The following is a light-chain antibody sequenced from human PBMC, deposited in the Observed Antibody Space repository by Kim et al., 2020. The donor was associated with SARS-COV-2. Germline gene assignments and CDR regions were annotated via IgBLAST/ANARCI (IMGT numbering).Light chain of an antibody. CDR2: DAS. CDR1: QDISNY. Sequence: DIQMTQSPSSLSASVGDRVTITCQASQDISNYLNWYQQKPGKVPKLLIYDASNLETGVPSRFSGSGSGTDFTFTISSLQPEDIATYYCQQYDNLPPRLTFGGGTKVDIK. CDR3: QQYDNLPPRLT. V-gene: IGKV1-33*01. J-gene: IGKJ4*01.